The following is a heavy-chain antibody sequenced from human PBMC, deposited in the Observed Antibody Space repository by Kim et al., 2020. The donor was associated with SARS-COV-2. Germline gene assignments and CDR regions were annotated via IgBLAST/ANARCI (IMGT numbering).Heavy chain of an antibody. V-gene: IGHV1-18*01. J-gene: IGHJ4*02. CDR2: INGYNGKT. CDR1: GYTISSYG. Sequence: ASVKVSCKASGYTISSYGIGWVRQAPGQGLEWVGWINGYNGKTDYGQKFQGRVTMTTDTSTNTAYMELRSLRSDETAGYFCARNYGSGSYYTHWGQGTLVTVSS. CDR3: ARNYGSGSYYTH. D-gene: IGHD3-10*01.